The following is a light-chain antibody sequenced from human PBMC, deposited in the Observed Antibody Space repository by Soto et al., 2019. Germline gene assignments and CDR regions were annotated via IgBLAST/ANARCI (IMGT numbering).Light chain of an antibody. CDR2: RNN. V-gene: IGLV1-44*01. CDR1: SSNIGSNT. J-gene: IGLJ2*01. CDR3: AAWDGSLNGVV. Sequence: QSALTQPPSASGTPGQRVTISCSGSSSNIGSNTVNWYQQLPGTAPKLLVYRNNQRPSGVPDRFSGSKSGTSASLAISGLQSEDEAVYYCAAWDGSLNGVVFGGGTKLTVL.